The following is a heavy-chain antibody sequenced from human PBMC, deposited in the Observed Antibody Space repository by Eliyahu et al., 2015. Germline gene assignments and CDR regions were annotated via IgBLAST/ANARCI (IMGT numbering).Heavy chain of an antibody. V-gene: IGHV4-39*01. D-gene: IGHD2-15*01. CDR3: GRRRDLDIVVVEVPTGXAFDI. CDR2: ISXSGST. J-gene: IGHJ3*02. CDR1: GCSVSSSFYY. Sequence: QLQLQESGPGLVKPWETLSLTCTVSGCSVSSSFYYWGWVRQPPGPGLEWIGGISXSGSTYYNPSLQSRVTISADTSKNQFSLKLSPVTAADTAVYYCGRRRDLDIVVVEVPTGXAFDIWGQGAVVTVSS.